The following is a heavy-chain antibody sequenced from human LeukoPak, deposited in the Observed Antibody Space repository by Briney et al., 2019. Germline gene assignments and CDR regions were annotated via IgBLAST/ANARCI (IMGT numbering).Heavy chain of an antibody. J-gene: IGHJ3*02. CDR3: AREYRYCSGGSCSVPRDGLDI. Sequence: ASVKVSCKASGYTFTTYGITWVRQAPGQGLEWMGWISGYNGNTNYAQKLQGRVTMTTDTSTSTAYMELRSLRSDDTAVYYCAREYRYCSGGSCSVPRDGLDIRGQGTMVIVSS. CDR1: GYTFTTYG. D-gene: IGHD2-15*01. CDR2: ISGYNGNT. V-gene: IGHV1-18*01.